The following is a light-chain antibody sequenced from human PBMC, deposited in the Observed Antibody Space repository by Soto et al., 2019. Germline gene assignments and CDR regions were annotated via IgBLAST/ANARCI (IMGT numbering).Light chain of an antibody. V-gene: IGKV1-17*01. J-gene: IGKJ3*01. CDR2: AAS. Sequence: DIQMTQSPSSLSASVGDRVTITCQASQDITHYLGWYQQKPGKAPKRLIYAASSLQSGVPSRFSGSGSGTEFTLTISSLQPEDLATYYCLQHNSYPLTFGPGTKVDIK. CDR3: LQHNSYPLT. CDR1: QDITHY.